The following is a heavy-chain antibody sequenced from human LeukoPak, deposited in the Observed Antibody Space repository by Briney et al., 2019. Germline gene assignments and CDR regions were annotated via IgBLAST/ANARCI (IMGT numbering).Heavy chain of an antibody. J-gene: IGHJ4*02. CDR3: ARGYNDYTPSFDY. D-gene: IGHD4-11*01. Sequence: SQTLSLTCAISEYSVSSNSAAWNWIRQSPSRGLEWLGRTYYRSKWYNEYAISVKSRITINPDTSKNLFSLQLNFVTPEDTAVYYCARGYNDYTPSFDYWGQGILVTVSS. CDR2: TYYRSKWYN. CDR1: EYSVSSNSAA. V-gene: IGHV6-1*01.